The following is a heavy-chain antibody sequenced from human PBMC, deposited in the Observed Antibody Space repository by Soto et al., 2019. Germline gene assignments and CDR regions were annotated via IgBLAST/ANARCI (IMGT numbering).Heavy chain of an antibody. CDR1: GYTFTRYG. CDR3: AKNGQPPYYYYGLDV. CDR2: ISGYNGDT. V-gene: IGHV1-18*01. Sequence: QGHLVQSGGEVKKPGASVKVSCKASGYTFTRYGISWVRQAPGQGLEWMGWISGYNGDTNYAQNVQGRASXTXXXSXXTAYMELRSLTSDDTAVYYCAKNGQPPYYYYGLDVWGQGTTVTVSS. J-gene: IGHJ6*02. D-gene: IGHD2-8*01.